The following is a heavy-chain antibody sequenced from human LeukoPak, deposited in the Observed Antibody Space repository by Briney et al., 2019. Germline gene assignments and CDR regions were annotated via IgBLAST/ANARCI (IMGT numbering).Heavy chain of an antibody. CDR2: IWYDGSNT. CDR3: ARDTLGTGDY. J-gene: IGHJ4*02. D-gene: IGHD3/OR15-3a*01. CDR1: GFTFSNYG. V-gene: IGHV3-33*01. Sequence: AGGSLRLSCAASGFTFSNYGMHWVRQAPGKGLEWVAVIWYDGSNTYYADSVKGRFTISRDNSNNTLYLQMNSLRAEDTAVYYCARDTLGTGDYWGQGTLVTVSS.